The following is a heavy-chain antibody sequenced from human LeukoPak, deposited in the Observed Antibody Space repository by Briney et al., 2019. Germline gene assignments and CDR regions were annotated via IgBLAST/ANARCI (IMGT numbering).Heavy chain of an antibody. J-gene: IGHJ5*02. D-gene: IGHD5-12*01. CDR2: IYYSGST. Sequence: SETLSLTCTVSGGSISSYYWSWIRQPPGKGLEWIGYIYYSGSTNYNPSLKSRVTISVDTSKNQFSLELSSVTAADTAVYYCARGLSGYDYSNWFDPWGQGTLVTVSS. CDR1: GGSISSYY. V-gene: IGHV4-59*01. CDR3: ARGLSGYDYSNWFDP.